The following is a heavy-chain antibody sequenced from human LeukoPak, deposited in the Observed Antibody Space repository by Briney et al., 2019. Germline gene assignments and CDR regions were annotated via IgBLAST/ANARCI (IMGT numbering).Heavy chain of an antibody. CDR1: GYTFTSYA. CDR3: ARVIVGATRLYYHYGMDV. Sequence: ASVKVSCKASGYTFTSYAMNWVRQAPGQGLEWMGWINTNTGNPTYAQGFTGRFVFSLDTSVSTAYLQISSLKAEDTAVYYCARVIVGATRLYYHYGMDVWGQGTTVTVSS. CDR2: INTNTGNP. J-gene: IGHJ6*02. V-gene: IGHV7-4-1*02. D-gene: IGHD1-26*01.